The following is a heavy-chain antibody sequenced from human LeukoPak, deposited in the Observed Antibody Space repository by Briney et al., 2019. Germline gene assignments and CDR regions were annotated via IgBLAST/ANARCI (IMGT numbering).Heavy chain of an antibody. CDR1: GYTFTSYY. J-gene: IGHJ4*02. CDR2: INPSGGST. V-gene: IGHV1-46*01. CDR3: ARGDVFHWLREDY. Sequence: ASVKVSCKASGYTFTSYYMHWVRQAPGQGLEWMGIINPSGGSTSYAQKFQGRVTMTRNTSMSTAYMELSSLRSEDTAVYYCARGDVFHWLREDYWGQGTLVTVSS. D-gene: IGHD5-12*01.